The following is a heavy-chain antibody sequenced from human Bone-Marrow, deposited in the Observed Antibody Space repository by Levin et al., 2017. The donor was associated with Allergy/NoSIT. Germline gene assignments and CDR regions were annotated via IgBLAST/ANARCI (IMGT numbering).Heavy chain of an antibody. Sequence: QPGGSLRLSCRISGFIFADYAMNWVRQAPGRGLEWVSSLDGSSGKTHYADSVKGRFTISREYSKNTLFLQMNSLRVEDTARYYCAKAGTTVMLDYSYLDVWGEGTAVTVSS. CDR3: AKAGTTVMLDYSYLDV. CDR1: GFIFADYA. V-gene: IGHV3-23*01. CDR2: LDGSSGKT. J-gene: IGHJ6*03. D-gene: IGHD4-17*01.